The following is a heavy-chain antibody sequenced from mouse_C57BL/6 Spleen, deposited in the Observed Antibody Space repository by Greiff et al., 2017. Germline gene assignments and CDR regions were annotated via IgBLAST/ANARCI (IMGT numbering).Heavy chain of an antibody. V-gene: IGHV1-64*01. D-gene: IGHD2-4*01. Sequence: VQLQQSGAELVKPGASVKLSCKASGYTFTSYWMHWVKQRPGQGLEWIGMIHPNGGGTKYAAKFKSKDTLTVDKSSSTAYMQLSSLTSEDSAVYDCASSPDYEYAPDYWGQGTTLTVSS. CDR1: GYTFTSYW. J-gene: IGHJ2*01. CDR2: IHPNGGGT. CDR3: ASSPDYEYAPDY.